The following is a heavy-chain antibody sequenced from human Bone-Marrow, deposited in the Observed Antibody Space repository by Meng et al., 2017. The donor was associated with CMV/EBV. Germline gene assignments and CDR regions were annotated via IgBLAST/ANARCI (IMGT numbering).Heavy chain of an antibody. D-gene: IGHD6-6*01. CDR1: GFTFSSFR. CDR2: IYYSGST. Sequence: ESLKISCAASGFTFSSFRMNWIRQPPGKGLEWIGSIYYSGSTYYNPSLKSQVTISVDTSKNQFSLKLSSVNAADTATYFCGRVEQLVSDYWGQRMLVAGSS. CDR3: GRVEQLVSDY. V-gene: IGHV4-38-2*01. J-gene: IGHJ4*02.